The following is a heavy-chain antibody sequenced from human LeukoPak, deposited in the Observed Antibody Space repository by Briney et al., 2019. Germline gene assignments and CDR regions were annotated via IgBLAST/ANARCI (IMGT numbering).Heavy chain of an antibody. V-gene: IGHV4-59*01. Sequence: SETLPLTCTVSGGSISSNYWSWIRQPPGKGLEWIGYIYYSGSTDYNPSLKSRVTVSVDTSKNQFSLKLNSVTAADTAVYYCARSLSSAWYAYDYWGQGTLVTVSS. CDR1: GGSISSNY. CDR3: ARSLSSAWYAYDY. J-gene: IGHJ4*02. D-gene: IGHD6-19*01. CDR2: IYYSGST.